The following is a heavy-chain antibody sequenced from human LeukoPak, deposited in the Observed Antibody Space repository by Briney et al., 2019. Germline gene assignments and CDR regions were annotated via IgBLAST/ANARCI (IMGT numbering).Heavy chain of an antibody. V-gene: IGHV1-18*01. CDR2: ISAYNGNT. D-gene: IGHD3-3*01. CDR1: GYTFTSYG. J-gene: IGHJ6*02. Sequence: GASVKVSCKASGYTFTSYGISWVRQAPGQGLEWMGWISAYNGNTNYAQKLQGRVTMTTDTSTSTAYMELRSLRSDDTAVYYCARGYYDFWSGYSLGYYYYYGMDVWGQGTTVTVSS. CDR3: ARGYYDFWSGYSLGYYYYYGMDV.